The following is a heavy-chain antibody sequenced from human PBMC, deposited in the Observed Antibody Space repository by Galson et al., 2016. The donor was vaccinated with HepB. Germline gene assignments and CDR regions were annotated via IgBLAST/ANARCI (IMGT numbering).Heavy chain of an antibody. CDR3: ARRRSTPWGHYFDY. V-gene: IGHV4-61*08. J-gene: IGHJ4*02. CDR1: GGSISSGGYY. Sequence: ETLSLACTVSGGSISSGGYYWTWVRQRQGKGLEWITYMYYSGSAKYNPSLKSRVTISIDTSKSQFSLKLYSVTAADTAVYYCARRRSTPWGHYFDYWGQGTLVTVSS. D-gene: IGHD7-27*01. CDR2: MYYSGSA.